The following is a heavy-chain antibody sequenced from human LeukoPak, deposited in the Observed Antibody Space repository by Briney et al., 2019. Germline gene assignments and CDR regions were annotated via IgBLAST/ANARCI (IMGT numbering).Heavy chain of an antibody. CDR3: AKEGVIGYSSSWLDFDY. D-gene: IGHD6-13*01. CDR1: GFTFGSYG. J-gene: IGHJ4*02. CDR2: ISYDGSNK. Sequence: GRSLRLSCAASGFTFGSYGMHWVRQAPGKGLEWVAVISYDGSNKYYADSVKGRFTISRDNSKNTLYLQMNSLRAEDTAVYYCAKEGVIGYSSSWLDFDYWGQGTLVTVSS. V-gene: IGHV3-30*18.